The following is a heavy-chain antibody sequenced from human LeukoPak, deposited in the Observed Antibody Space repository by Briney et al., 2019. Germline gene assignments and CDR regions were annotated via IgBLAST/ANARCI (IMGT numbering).Heavy chain of an antibody. J-gene: IGHJ4*02. V-gene: IGHV4-30-4*07. CDR3: ARDSVYSGSSLDY. CDR2: IYYSGST. CDR1: GGSISSGGYS. Sequence: SETLSLTCAVSGGSISSGGYSWSWIRQPPGKGLEWIGYIYYSGSTYYNPSLKSRVTISVDTSKNQFSLKLSSVTAADTAVYYCARDSVYSGSSLDYWGQGTLVTVSS. D-gene: IGHD1-26*01.